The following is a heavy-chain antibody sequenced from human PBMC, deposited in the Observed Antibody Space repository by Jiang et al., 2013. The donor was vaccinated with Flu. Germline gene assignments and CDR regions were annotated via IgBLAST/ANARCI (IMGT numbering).Heavy chain of an antibody. V-gene: IGHV1-69*01. J-gene: IGHJ6*02. CDR1: GGTFSSYA. D-gene: IGHD3-22*01. CDR2: IIPIFGTA. CDR3: ARQGYYDSSVYGMDV. Sequence: CKASGGTFSSYAISWVRQAPGQGLEWMGGIIPIFGTANYAQKFQGRVTITADESTSTAYMELSSLRSEDTAVYYCARQGYYDSSVYGMDVWGQGTTVTVSS.